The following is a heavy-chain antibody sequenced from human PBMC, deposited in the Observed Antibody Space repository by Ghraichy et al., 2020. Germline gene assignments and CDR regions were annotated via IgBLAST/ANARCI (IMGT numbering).Heavy chain of an antibody. D-gene: IGHD6-13*01. CDR1: GFTFSDHY. J-gene: IGHJ6*02. V-gene: IGHV3-72*01. CDR3: ARGGSAAAGTGYFFGMDV. Sequence: LTCAASGFTFSDHYIDWVRQAPGKGLEWVGRTRDKAKSYTTEYTASVKGRFTISRDDSKNSLYLQMNSLQTEDTAVYFCARGGSAAAGTGYFFGMDVWGQGTTVTVSS. CDR2: TRDKAKSYTT.